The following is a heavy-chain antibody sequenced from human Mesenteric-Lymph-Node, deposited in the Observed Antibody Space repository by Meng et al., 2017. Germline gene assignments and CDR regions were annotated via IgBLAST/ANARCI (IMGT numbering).Heavy chain of an antibody. D-gene: IGHD3-16*01. J-gene: IGHJ6*02. Sequence: ASVKVSCKASGYIFTSYGISWMRQAPGQGPEWMGWTSAYNDKTTYVQKFQGRVTMTTDTSTNTAYMELRSLRSDDTAVYYCARRDLGYYYGMDVWGQGTTVTVSS. CDR1: GYIFTSYG. CDR2: TSAYNDKT. CDR3: ARRDLGYYYGMDV. V-gene: IGHV1-18*01.